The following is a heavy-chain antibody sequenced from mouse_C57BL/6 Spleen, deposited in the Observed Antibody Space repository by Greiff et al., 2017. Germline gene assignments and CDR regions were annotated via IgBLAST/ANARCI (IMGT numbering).Heavy chain of an antibody. Sequence: EVQLQQSGPELVKPGASVKISCKASGYTFTDYYMNWVKQSHGKSLEWIGDINPNNGGTSYNQKFKGKATLTVDKSSSTAYMELRSLTSEDSAVYYCAVASYWYFDVWGTGTTVTVSS. V-gene: IGHV1-26*01. CDR1: GYTFTDYY. CDR3: AVASYWYFDV. J-gene: IGHJ1*03. D-gene: IGHD1-1*01. CDR2: INPNNGGT.